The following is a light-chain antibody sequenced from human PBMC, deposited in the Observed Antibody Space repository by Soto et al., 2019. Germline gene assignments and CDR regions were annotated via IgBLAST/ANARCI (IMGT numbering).Light chain of an antibody. CDR2: DAS. V-gene: IGKV1-13*02. Sequence: AIQLTQSPSSLSASVGDRVTITCRASQGISSALAWYQQKPGKAPKLLIYDASSLESGVPSRFSGCGSGTDFTLTISSLQPEDFATYYCQQFNSYPPSYTFGQGTKLEIK. CDR3: QQFNSYPPSYT. CDR1: QGISSA. J-gene: IGKJ2*01.